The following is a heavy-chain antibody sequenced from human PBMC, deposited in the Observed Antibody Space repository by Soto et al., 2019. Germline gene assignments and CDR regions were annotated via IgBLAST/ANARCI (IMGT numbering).Heavy chain of an antibody. Sequence: RQAPGHGLEWIGVINLNGGSTKFAQTFQGRVTMTGDTSTSTVYMELRSLRSEDTAIYYCARDVFCGGAPACPDMDVWGQGTTVTVS. D-gene: IGHD2-21*01. CDR2: INLNGGST. V-gene: IGHV1-46*01. CDR3: ARDVFCGGAPACPDMDV. J-gene: IGHJ6*02.